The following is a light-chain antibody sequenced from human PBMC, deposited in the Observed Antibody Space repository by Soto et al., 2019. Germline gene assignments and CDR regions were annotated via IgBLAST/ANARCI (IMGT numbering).Light chain of an antibody. CDR1: RSDVGGYNY. J-gene: IGLJ3*02. Sequence: QSVLTQPPSASGSPGQSVTISCTGTRSDVGGYNYVSWYQQYPGKAPKLIIYAVTERPSGVPDRFSGSKSGNTASLTVSGLQTEDEADYYCSLYAGWVNWVFGGGTKLTVL. CDR3: SLYAGWVNWV. CDR2: AVT. V-gene: IGLV2-8*01.